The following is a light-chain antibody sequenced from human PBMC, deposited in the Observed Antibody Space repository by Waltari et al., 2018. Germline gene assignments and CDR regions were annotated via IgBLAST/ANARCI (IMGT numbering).Light chain of an antibody. Sequence: EIVLTQSPGTLSLSPGERATLSCRASQRFSRALAWYQQKPGQAPRLLIYCASSRATGISDRFSGSGSGTDFSLTISRLKPEDFAVYYCQHYVRLPATFGQGTKVEIK. V-gene: IGKV3-20*01. J-gene: IGKJ1*01. CDR2: CAS. CDR1: QRFSRA. CDR3: QHYVRLPAT.